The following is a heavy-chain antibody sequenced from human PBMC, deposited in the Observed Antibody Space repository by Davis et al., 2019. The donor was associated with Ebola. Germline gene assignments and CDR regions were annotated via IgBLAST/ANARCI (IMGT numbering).Heavy chain of an antibody. CDR2: MNPNSGNT. V-gene: IGHV1-8*01. Sequence: AASVKVSCKASGYTFTSYDINWVRQATGQGLEWMGWMNPNSGNTGYAQKFQGRVTMTRNTSISTAYMELSSLRSEDTAVYYCARYYSSSFGGFDYWGQGTLVTVSS. D-gene: IGHD6-6*01. CDR3: ARYYSSSFGGFDY. CDR1: GYTFTSYD. J-gene: IGHJ4*02.